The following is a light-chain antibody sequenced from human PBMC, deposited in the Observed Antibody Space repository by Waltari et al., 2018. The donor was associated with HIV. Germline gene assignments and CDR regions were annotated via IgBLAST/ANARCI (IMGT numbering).Light chain of an antibody. J-gene: IGKJ2*01. CDR2: AAS. Sequence: DIQMTQSPSSLSASVEDRVAITCRASQSISNYFNWYQHKPGKAPNLLIYAASTFQSGVPSRFSGSGSGTDFTLTISSLQPEDFATYFCQQSYTTPHTFGQGTKLEIK. CDR1: QSISNY. V-gene: IGKV1-39*01. CDR3: QQSYTTPHT.